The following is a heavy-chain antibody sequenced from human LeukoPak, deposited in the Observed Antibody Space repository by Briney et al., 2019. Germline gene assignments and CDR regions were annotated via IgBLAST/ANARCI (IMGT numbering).Heavy chain of an antibody. CDR1: GGSISNGGYS. V-gene: IGHV4-30-2*01. CDR2: IYHSGST. Sequence: SQTLSLTCAVSGGSISNGGYSWSWIRQPPGKGLEWIGYIYHSGSTYYNPSLKSRVTISVDRSKNQFSLKLSSVTAADTAVYYCARDLREYQLGRGFDPWGQGTLVTVSS. CDR3: ARDLREYQLGRGFDP. D-gene: IGHD2-2*01. J-gene: IGHJ5*02.